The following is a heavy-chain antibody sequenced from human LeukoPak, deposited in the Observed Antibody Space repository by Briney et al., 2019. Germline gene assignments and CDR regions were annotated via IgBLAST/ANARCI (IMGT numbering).Heavy chain of an antibody. J-gene: IGHJ3*02. CDR3: ARLRGYCSGGSCYWFSAFDI. CDR1: GYSFTSYW. Sequence: GESLKISCKGSGYSFTSYWIGWVRQMPGKGLEWMGIIYPGDSDTRYSPSFQGQVTISADESISTAYLQWSSLKASDTAMYYCARLRGYCSGGSCYWFSAFDIWGQGTMVTISS. CDR2: IYPGDSDT. V-gene: IGHV5-51*01. D-gene: IGHD2-15*01.